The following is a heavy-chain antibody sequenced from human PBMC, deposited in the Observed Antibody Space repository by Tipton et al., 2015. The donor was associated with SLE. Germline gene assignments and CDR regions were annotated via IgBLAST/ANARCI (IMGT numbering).Heavy chain of an antibody. CDR3: ARESVYYYYMDV. J-gene: IGHJ6*03. V-gene: IGHV4-34*01. CDR2: INHRGST. CDR1: GGSFSGYY. Sequence: TLSLTCALYGGSFSGYYWNWIRQPPGKGLEWIGEINHRGSTNNNPSLKSRVTISVDTSKNQFSLKLSSVTAADTAVYYCARESVYYYYMDVWGKGTTVTVSS.